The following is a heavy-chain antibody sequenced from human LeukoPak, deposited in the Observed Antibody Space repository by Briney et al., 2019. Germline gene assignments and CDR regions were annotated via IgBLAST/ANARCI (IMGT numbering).Heavy chain of an antibody. D-gene: IGHD3-3*01. Sequence: GVSLRLSCAASGFTFSSYSMNWVRQAPGKGLEWVSSISSSSSYIYYADSVKGRFTISRDNAKNSLYLQMNSLRAEDTAVYYCARDDPYDLGSFDYWGQGTLVTVSS. V-gene: IGHV3-21*01. CDR1: GFTFSSYS. CDR2: ISSSSSYI. CDR3: ARDDPYDLGSFDY. J-gene: IGHJ4*02.